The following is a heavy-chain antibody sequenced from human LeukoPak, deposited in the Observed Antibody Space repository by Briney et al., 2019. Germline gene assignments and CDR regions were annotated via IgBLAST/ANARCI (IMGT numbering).Heavy chain of an antibody. J-gene: IGHJ4*02. CDR2: IIPIFGTA. Sequence: SSVKVFCKASGGTFSSYAISWVRQAPGQGLEWMGRIIPIFGTANYAQKFQGRVTITTDESTSTAYMELSSLRSEDTAVYYCARAADSSSWTHFDYWGQGTLVTVSS. CDR3: ARAADSSSWTHFDY. CDR1: GGTFSSYA. V-gene: IGHV1-69*05. D-gene: IGHD6-13*01.